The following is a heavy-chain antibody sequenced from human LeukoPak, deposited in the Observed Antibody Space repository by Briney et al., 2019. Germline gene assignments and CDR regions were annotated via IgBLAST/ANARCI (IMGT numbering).Heavy chain of an antibody. CDR2: IWYDGSNK. J-gene: IGHJ3*02. CDR1: GFTFSSYG. D-gene: IGHD2-2*01. Sequence: PGGSLRLPCAASGFTFSSYGMHWVRQAPGKGLEWVAVIWYDGSNKYYADSVKGRFTISRDNSKNTLYLQMNSLRAEDTAVYYCAREMRGYCSSTSCYTDAFDIWGQGTMVTVS. V-gene: IGHV3-33*01. CDR3: AREMRGYCSSTSCYTDAFDI.